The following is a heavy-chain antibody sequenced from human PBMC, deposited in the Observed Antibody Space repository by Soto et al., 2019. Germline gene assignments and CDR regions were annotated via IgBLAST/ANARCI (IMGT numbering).Heavy chain of an antibody. J-gene: IGHJ3*02. D-gene: IGHD6-13*01. V-gene: IGHV3-11*06. CDR1: GFTFSDHY. CDR3: ARDHIAASGTSAYDI. CDR2: ISPSSIYT. Sequence: GGSLRLSCAASGFTFSDHYMSWIRQAPGKGLEWVSYISPSSIYTNYAVSVKGRFTISRDNAKNSLYLQMNSLRGEDTAVYYCARDHIAASGTSAYDIWGQGTMVTVSS.